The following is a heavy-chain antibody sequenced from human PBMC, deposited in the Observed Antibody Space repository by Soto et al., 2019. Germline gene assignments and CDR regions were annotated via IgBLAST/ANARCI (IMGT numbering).Heavy chain of an antibody. Sequence: SQTLSLTCAISGDSVSSNSAAWNWIRQSPSRGLEWLGRTYYRSKWYNDYAVSVKSRITINPDTSKNQFSLQLNSVTPEDTAVYYCARGAGYCSGGSCHRRGWFDPWGQGTLVTVSS. V-gene: IGHV6-1*01. D-gene: IGHD2-15*01. CDR2: TYYRSKWYN. CDR3: ARGAGYCSGGSCHRRGWFDP. CDR1: GDSVSSNSAA. J-gene: IGHJ5*02.